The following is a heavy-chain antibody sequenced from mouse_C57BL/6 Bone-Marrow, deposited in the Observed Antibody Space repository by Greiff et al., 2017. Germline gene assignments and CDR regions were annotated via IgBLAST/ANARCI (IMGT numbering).Heavy chain of an antibody. D-gene: IGHD2-3*01. Sequence: VQLQQSGAELVRPGASVKLSCTASGFNITGDYIHWVKQRPEQGLEWIGWIDPEIGDTEYTSKFKGKATITSDTSSNPAYLQLSSLTTEDTAVYYGASFDEYYYDFWGRGTPLTVAS. CDR1: GFNITGDY. V-gene: IGHV14-4*01. CDR2: IDPEIGDT. CDR3: ASFDEYYYDF. J-gene: IGHJ2*01.